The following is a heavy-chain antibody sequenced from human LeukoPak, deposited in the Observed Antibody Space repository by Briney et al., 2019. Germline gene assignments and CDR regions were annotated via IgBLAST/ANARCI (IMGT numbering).Heavy chain of an antibody. CDR2: IYYGGST. Sequence: SETLSLTCTVSGGSILSSSYYWGWIRQPPGTGLEWIGSIYYGGSTDYNPSLKSRVTISVDTSKNQFSLKLSSVTAADTAVYYCARSRDGYRFGSWGQGTLVTVSS. J-gene: IGHJ5*01. V-gene: IGHV4-39*07. D-gene: IGHD5-24*01. CDR1: GGSILSSSYY. CDR3: ARSRDGYRFGS.